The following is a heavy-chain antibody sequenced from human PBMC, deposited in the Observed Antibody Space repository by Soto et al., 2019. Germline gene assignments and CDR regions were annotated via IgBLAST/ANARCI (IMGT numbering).Heavy chain of an antibody. J-gene: IGHJ3*02. V-gene: IGHV4-59*08. CDR2: IFYSGST. CDR1: GGSISNYY. D-gene: IGHD6-13*01. Sequence: SETLSLTCTVSGGSISNYYWSWIRQPPGKGLEWLAYIFYSGSTSYNPSLSSRLTMSVDTSKNQFSLTLTSVTAADTAVYYCARLAAEARGEAFDIWGQGTMVTVS. CDR3: ARLAAEARGEAFDI.